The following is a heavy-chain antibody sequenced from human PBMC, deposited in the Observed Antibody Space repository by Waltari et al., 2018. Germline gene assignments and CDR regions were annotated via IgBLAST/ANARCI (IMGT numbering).Heavy chain of an antibody. J-gene: IGHJ6*03. CDR2: INHSGST. CDR3: ARGLPYYYGSGSYYNYYYYYMDV. Sequence: QVQLQQWVAGLLKPSETLSLTCAVYGGSFSGYYWSWICQPPGKGLAWIGEINHSGSTNYNPSLKSRVTISVDTSKNQFSLKLSSVTAADTAVYYCARGLPYYYGSGSYYNYYYYYMDVWGKGTTVTVSS. V-gene: IGHV4-34*01. D-gene: IGHD3-10*01. CDR1: GGSFSGYY.